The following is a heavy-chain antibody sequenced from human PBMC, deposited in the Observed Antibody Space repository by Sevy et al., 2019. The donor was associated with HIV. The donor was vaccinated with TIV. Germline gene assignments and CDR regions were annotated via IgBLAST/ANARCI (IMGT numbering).Heavy chain of an antibody. D-gene: IGHD2-21*01. V-gene: IGHV3-9*01. Sequence: GGSLRLSCAASGFPFNDHAMHWVRQVPGKDLEWVSGVSWNSRNIGYADSVRGRFTISRDNARHFLYLEMNSLRPEDTALYYCAKDINRGCDGVNCYSYYYYFYGLDVWGQGTTVTVSS. CDR1: GFPFNDHA. CDR2: VSWNSRNI. CDR3: AKDINRGCDGVNCYSYYYYFYGLDV. J-gene: IGHJ6*02.